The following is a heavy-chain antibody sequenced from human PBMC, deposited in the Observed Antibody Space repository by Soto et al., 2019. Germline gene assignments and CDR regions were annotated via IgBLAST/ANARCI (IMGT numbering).Heavy chain of an antibody. Sequence: PGGSLRLSCAASGFTFSSYSMNWVRQAPGKGLEWVSYISSSSSTIYYADSVKGRFTISRDNAKNSLYLQMNSLRAEDTAVYYCAREVVVSRGASYFAYWGPGTLVTVSS. J-gene: IGHJ4*02. D-gene: IGHD2-2*01. V-gene: IGHV3-48*01. CDR3: AREVVVSRGASYFAY. CDR2: ISSSSSTI. CDR1: GFTFSSYS.